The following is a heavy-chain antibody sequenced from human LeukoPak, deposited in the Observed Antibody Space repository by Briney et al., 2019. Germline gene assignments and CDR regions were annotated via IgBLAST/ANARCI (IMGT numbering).Heavy chain of an antibody. D-gene: IGHD6-13*01. CDR3: ARGSSSSWPFDY. CDR1: GFTFSSYW. CDR2: INSVGSRI. Sequence: GGSLRLSCAASGFTFSSYWVHWVRQAPGKGLVWVSRINSVGSRISYADSVKGRFTISRDNAKNTLYLQMNSLRAEDTAVYYCARGSSSSWPFDYWGQGTLVTVSS. V-gene: IGHV3-74*01. J-gene: IGHJ4*02.